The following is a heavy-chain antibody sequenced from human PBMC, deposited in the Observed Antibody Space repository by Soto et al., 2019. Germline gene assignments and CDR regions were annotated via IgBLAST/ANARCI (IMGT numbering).Heavy chain of an antibody. V-gene: IGHV1-24*01. D-gene: IGHD3-3*01. J-gene: IGHJ4*02. CDR3: ATHRSGRFLAWLPEGSLGY. CDR2: FDPEDGET. CDR1: GYTLTDLS. Sequence: QVQLVQSGAEVKKPGASVKVSCKVSGYTLTDLSMQWVRQAPGKGLERMGGFDPEDGETIYEQKFQGRVTMTEETATDTAYMELSSLRSEDTAVYYCATHRSGRFLAWLPEGSLGYWGQGTLVTVSS.